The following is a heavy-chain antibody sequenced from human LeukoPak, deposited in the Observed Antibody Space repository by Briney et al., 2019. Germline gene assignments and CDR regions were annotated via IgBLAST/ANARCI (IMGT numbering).Heavy chain of an antibody. CDR3: ARETFYAFDF. J-gene: IGHJ3*01. CDR2: VWYDGST. Sequence: PGGSLRLSCAASGFTFSSFAIHWVRQAPGKGLEWVAVVWYDGSTYYADSVEGRFTLSRDNAKNSLYLQMNSLRAEDTAVYYCARETFYAFDFWGQGAMVIVSS. V-gene: IGHV3-33*01. D-gene: IGHD3-16*01. CDR1: GFTFSSFA.